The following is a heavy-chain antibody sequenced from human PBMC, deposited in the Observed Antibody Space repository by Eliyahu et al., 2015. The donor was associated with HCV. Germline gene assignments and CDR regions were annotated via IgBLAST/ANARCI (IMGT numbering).Heavy chain of an antibody. CDR1: GFXFNTYY. V-gene: IGHV3-23*01. CDR2: ISGSGDKT. Sequence: EVQLLESGGGLLXPGGSLRLSGXASGFXFNTYYMSWIRQAPGKGLEWVSAISGSGDKTYYGDSIKGRFTISRDNXKNTLYLQINSLRVEDTAAFYCAKGPGNSPYGDWSWGPGTRVTVSS. CDR3: AKGPGNSPYGDWS. J-gene: IGHJ3*01. D-gene: IGHD4-17*01.